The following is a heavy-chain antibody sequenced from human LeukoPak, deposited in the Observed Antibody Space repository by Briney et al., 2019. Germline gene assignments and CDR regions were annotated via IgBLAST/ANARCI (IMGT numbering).Heavy chain of an antibody. V-gene: IGHV1-69*05. J-gene: IGHJ4*02. CDR1: GGTFISYA. Sequence: SVKVSCKASGGTFISYAISWVRQAPGRGLEWMGRIIPIFGTANYAQKFQGRVTITTDESTSTAYMELSSLRSEDTAVYYCAGGHLYYYDSSGYLNYFDYWGQGTLVTVSS. CDR3: AGGHLYYYDSSGYLNYFDY. CDR2: IIPIFGTA. D-gene: IGHD3-22*01.